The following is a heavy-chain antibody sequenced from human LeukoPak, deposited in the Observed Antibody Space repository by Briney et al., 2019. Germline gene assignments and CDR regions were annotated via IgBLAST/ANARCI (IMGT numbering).Heavy chain of an antibody. V-gene: IGHV3-48*01. D-gene: IGHD1-20*01. CDR3: AGADYNWNGFDP. CDR1: GFNFSIYS. CDR2: ITRSSTTI. Sequence: GGSLRLACADSGFNFSIYSMNWVGQAPGKGLERVSYITRSSTTIYYADSVKGRFTISRDNAKNSLYLQMNSLRVEDTAIYYCAGADYNWNGFDPWRQGTLVTVSS. J-gene: IGHJ5*02.